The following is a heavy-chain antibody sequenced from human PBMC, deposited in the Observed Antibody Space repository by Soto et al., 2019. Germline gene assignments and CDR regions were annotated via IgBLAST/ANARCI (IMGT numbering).Heavy chain of an antibody. CDR1: GFTFSSYA. CDR2: ISGSGGST. J-gene: IGHJ4*02. CDR3: AKENGYSSGWFEFDY. V-gene: IGHV3-23*01. Sequence: EVQLLESGGGLVQPGGSLRLSCAASGFTFSSYAMSWVRQAPGKGLEWVSAISGSGGSTYYADSVKGRFTISRDNSKNALYLQRNSLRAEDTAVYYWAKENGYSSGWFEFDYWGQGTLVTVSS. D-gene: IGHD6-13*01.